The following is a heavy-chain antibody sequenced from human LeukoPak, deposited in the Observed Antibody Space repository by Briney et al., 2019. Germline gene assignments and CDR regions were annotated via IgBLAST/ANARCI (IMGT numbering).Heavy chain of an antibody. CDR3: ARGIEGGSGYYSKLPGGY. CDR2: INPNSGGT. D-gene: IGHD2/OR15-2a*01. V-gene: IGHV1-2*02. Sequence: ASVMVSCKASGYTFTGYYMHWVRQAPGQGLEWMGWINPNSGGTNYAQKFQGRVTMTRDTSISTAYMELSRLRSDDAAVYYCARGIEGGSGYYSKLPGGYWGQGTLVTVSS. CDR1: GYTFTGYY. J-gene: IGHJ4*02.